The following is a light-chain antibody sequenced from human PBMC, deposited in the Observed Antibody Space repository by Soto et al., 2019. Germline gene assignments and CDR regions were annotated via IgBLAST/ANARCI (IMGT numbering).Light chain of an antibody. CDR3: QQYGGSIT. Sequence: EIVLTQSPGTLSLSPGEGATHFCRASQSVSSAYLAWYQQKPGQAPRLLIYGASSRATGIPDRFSGSGSGTDFTLTISRLEPEDFAVYYCQQYGGSITFGQGTRLEIE. V-gene: IGKV3-20*01. J-gene: IGKJ5*01. CDR1: QSVSSAY. CDR2: GAS.